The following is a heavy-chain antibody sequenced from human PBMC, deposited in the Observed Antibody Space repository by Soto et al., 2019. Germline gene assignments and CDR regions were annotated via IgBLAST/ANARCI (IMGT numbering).Heavy chain of an antibody. CDR2: ISGDAATT. CDR3: ARDRFRTASSCYFT. D-gene: IGHD2-2*01. J-gene: IGHJ5*02. Sequence: GGSLRLSCAGSGFSFRSYAIAWVRQAPGKGLEWVSAISGDAATTSYAESVKGRFAISRDNFKSTLYLQMSSLRVEDTAVYYCARDRFRTASSCYFTWGQGTLVTVSS. V-gene: IGHV3-23*01. CDR1: GFSFRSYA.